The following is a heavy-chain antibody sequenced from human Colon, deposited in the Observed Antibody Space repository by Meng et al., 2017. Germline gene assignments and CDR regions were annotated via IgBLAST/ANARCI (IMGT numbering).Heavy chain of an antibody. CDR3: ARMVRETLYYFDY. V-gene: IGHV4-30-4*01. Sequence: QVQLQESGPGLVKPSQTLSLTCSVSGASISSGDSYWSWIRQPPGKGLEWIGYIYYSGSTYYNPSLKSRITISVDTSKNQFSLKLSSVTAADTAVYYCARMVRETLYYFDYWGQGTLVTVSS. D-gene: IGHD3-10*01. CDR1: GASISSGDSY. J-gene: IGHJ4*02. CDR2: IYYSGST.